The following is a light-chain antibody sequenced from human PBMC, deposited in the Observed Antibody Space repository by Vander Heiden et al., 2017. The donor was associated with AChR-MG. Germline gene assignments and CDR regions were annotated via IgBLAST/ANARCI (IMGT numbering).Light chain of an antibody. Sequence: DPVTITCRARQSMSSYLNWYQQKPGKAPKLLIYAASSLHSGVPSRFSGSGSGTDFTLTISSLQPEDFATYYCQQSYRTLFTFGQGTRLEIK. CDR3: QQSYRTLFT. CDR1: QSMSSY. J-gene: IGKJ5*01. CDR2: AAS. V-gene: IGKV1-39*01.